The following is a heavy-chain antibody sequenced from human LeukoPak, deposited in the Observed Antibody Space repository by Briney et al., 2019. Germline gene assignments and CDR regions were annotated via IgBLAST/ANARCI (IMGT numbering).Heavy chain of an antibody. CDR1: GGAFSGYY. CDR2: INHSGST. J-gene: IGHJ4*02. D-gene: IGHD2-2*01. Sequence: SETLSLTCAVYGGAFSGYYWSWIRQPPGKGLEWIGEINHSGSTNYNPSLKSRVTISVDTSKNQFSLKLSSVTAADTAVYYCARGTLGYCSSTSCRTLDYWGQGTLVTVSS. V-gene: IGHV4-34*01. CDR3: ARGTLGYCSSTSCRTLDY.